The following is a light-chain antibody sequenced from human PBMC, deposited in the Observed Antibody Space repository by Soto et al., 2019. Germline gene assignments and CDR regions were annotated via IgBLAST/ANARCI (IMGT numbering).Light chain of an antibody. CDR3: QTWGTGFLV. CDR1: SGNSSYA. CDR2: LNSDGSH. J-gene: IGLJ3*02. Sequence: QLVLTQSPSASASLGASVKLTCTLSSGNSSYAIAWHQQQPETGPRHLMKLNSDGSHSKGDGIPDRFSCACSGAERYLTISILQAEDDADYYGQTWGTGFLVFGGGTKLTVL. V-gene: IGLV4-69*01.